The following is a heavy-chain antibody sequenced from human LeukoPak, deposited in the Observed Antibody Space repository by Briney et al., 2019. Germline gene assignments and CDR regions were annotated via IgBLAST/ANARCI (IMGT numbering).Heavy chain of an antibody. Sequence: SETLSLTCTVSGGSISSGGYYWSWIRQHPGKGLEWIGYIYYSGSTYYNPSLKSRVTISVDTSKNQFPLKLSSVTAADTAVYYCARYGAIVVVPAASTPHNPPDVEGGFDPWGQGTLVTVSS. D-gene: IGHD2-2*01. V-gene: IGHV4-31*03. CDR2: IYYSGST. CDR3: ARYGAIVVVPAASTPHNPPDVEGGFDP. J-gene: IGHJ5*02. CDR1: GGSISSGGYY.